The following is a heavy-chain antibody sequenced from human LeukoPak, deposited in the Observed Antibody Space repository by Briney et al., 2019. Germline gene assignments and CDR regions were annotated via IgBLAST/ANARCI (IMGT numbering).Heavy chain of an antibody. D-gene: IGHD3-22*01. CDR2: IYSGGNT. J-gene: IGHJ1*01. V-gene: IGHV3-53*01. Sequence: GGSLRLSCAASGFTVSSNYMSWVRQAPGKGLEWVSVIYSGGNTYYADSVKGRFTISRDNSKNTLHLQMNSLRAEDTAVCYCARDGSLSDSSGYYYADRYFQHWGQGTLVTVSS. CDR1: GFTVSSNY. CDR3: ARDGSLSDSSGYYYADRYFQH.